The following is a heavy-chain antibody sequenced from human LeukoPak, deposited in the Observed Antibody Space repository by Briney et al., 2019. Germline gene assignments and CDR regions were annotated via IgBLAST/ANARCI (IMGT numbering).Heavy chain of an antibody. CDR3: ARDQQYFVVVPAAIHYYMDV. Sequence: GGSLGLSCAASGFTFSSYGMHWARQAPGKGLDGVAVISYDGINKYYADSVKGRFTISRDNAKNSLYLQMNSLRAEDTAVYYCARDQQYFVVVPAAIHYYMDVWGKGTTVTVSS. J-gene: IGHJ6*03. D-gene: IGHD2-2*01. CDR1: GFTFSSYG. CDR2: ISYDGINK. V-gene: IGHV3-30*03.